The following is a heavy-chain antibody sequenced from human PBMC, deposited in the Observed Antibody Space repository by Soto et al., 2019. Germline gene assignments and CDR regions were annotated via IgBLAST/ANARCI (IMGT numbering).Heavy chain of an antibody. V-gene: IGHV4-30-4*01. J-gene: IGHJ4*02. D-gene: IGHD5-18*01. CDR2: IYYSGST. CDR3: ARDRRLSGYSYGYFDY. Sequence: SETLSLTCTVSGGSISSGDYYWSWIRQSPGKGLEWIGYIYYSGSTYYNPSLKSRVTISVDTSKNQFSLKLSSVTAADTAVYYCARDRRLSGYSYGYFDYWGQGALVTVSS. CDR1: GGSISSGDYY.